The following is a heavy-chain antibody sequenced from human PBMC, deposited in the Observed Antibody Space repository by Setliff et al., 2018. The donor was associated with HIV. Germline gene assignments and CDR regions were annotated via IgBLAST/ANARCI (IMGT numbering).Heavy chain of an antibody. D-gene: IGHD3-10*01. V-gene: IGHV4-59*01. J-gene: IGHJ4*02. CDR3: ARGRDKYGPIDY. Sequence: SETLSLTCTVSGASISSFYWSWIRQPPGKGLDWIGYIYYSGSTNYNPSLKSRVTMSVDTSRSQFSLKLSSATAADTAVYYCARGRDKYGPIDYWGQGTLVTVSS. CDR2: IYYSGST. CDR1: GASISSFY.